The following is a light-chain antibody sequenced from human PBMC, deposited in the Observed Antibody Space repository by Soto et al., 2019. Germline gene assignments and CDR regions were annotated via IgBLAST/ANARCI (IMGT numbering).Light chain of an antibody. CDR1: SSDVGGYNY. Sequence: QSALTQPPSASGSPGQSVTISCTGSSSDVGGYNYVSWYQQHSGKAPKLMIYEVSKRPSGVPDRLSGSKSGTTASLTVSGIQAEDEADYYCGSYGGSNTVVFGGGTQLT. CDR3: GSYGGSNTVV. CDR2: EVS. J-gene: IGLJ2*01. V-gene: IGLV2-8*01.